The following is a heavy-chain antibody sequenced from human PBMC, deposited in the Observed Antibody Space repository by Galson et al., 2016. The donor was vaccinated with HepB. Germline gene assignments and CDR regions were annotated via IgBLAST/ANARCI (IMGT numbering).Heavy chain of an antibody. CDR2: ISSSSAYV. Sequence: SLRLSCAASGFSFSTYTMHWVRQAPGKGLEWISYISSSSAYVDYADSVKGRFTISRENAKNSLYLQINSLRAEDTAVYYCARDRSRFSSGYYTGARDVFATWGQGTVVTVSS. D-gene: IGHD3-3*01. J-gene: IGHJ3*02. V-gene: IGHV3-21*01. CDR3: ARDRSRFSSGYYTGARDVFAT. CDR1: GFSFSTYT.